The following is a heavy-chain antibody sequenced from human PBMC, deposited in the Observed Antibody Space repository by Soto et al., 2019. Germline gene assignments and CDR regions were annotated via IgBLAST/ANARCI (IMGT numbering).Heavy chain of an antibody. J-gene: IGHJ4*02. V-gene: IGHV1-2*04. CDR1: GYTFTGYY. Sequence: GASVKVSCKASGYTFTGYYMHWVRQAPGQGLEWMGWINPNSGGTNYAQKFQGWVTMTRDTSISTAYMELSRLRSDDTAVYYCARVEAAAGRPLDYWGQGTLVTVSS. D-gene: IGHD6-13*01. CDR2: INPNSGGT. CDR3: ARVEAAAGRPLDY.